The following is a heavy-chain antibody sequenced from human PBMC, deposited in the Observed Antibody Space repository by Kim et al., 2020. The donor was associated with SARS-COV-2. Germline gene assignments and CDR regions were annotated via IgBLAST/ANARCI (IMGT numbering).Heavy chain of an antibody. CDR3: GGGPTYYFDY. Sequence: SETLSLTCAVYGGSFSGYYWSWIRQPPGKGLEWIGEINHSGSTNYNPSLKSRVTISVDTSKNQFSLKLSSVTAADTAVYYCGGGPTYYFDYWGQGTLVT. D-gene: IGHD1-1*01. CDR2: INHSGST. V-gene: IGHV4-34*01. CDR1: GGSFSGYY. J-gene: IGHJ4*02.